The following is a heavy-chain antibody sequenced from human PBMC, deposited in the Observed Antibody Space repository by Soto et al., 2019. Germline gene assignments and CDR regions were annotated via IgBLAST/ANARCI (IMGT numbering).Heavy chain of an antibody. Sequence: SETLSLTGTVSGCSISIYYWSFIRQPPGKGLEWIGYIYYSGSTNYNPSLKSRVTISVDTSKNQFSLKLSSVTAADTAVYYCARDRGDGYKQLDYWGQGTLVTVSS. J-gene: IGHJ4*02. CDR3: ARDRGDGYKQLDY. CDR2: IYYSGST. D-gene: IGHD3-10*01. CDR1: GCSISIYY. V-gene: IGHV4-59*01.